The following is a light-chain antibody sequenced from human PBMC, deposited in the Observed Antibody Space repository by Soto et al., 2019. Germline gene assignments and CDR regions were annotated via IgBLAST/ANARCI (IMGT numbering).Light chain of an antibody. Sequence: DIQMTQSPSTLSASVGDRVTITCRASQSINDWLAWYQQKPGKAPKLLLYKASSLESGVPSRFSGSGSGTEFTLTISSLQPDDFATYYCQQYDSYPWTFGQGTKVDIK. CDR2: KAS. CDR3: QQYDSYPWT. CDR1: QSINDW. V-gene: IGKV1-5*03. J-gene: IGKJ1*01.